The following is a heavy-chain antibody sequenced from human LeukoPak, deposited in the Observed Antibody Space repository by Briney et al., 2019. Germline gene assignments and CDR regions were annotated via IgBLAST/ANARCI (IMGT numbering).Heavy chain of an antibody. CDR2: INHGGST. D-gene: IGHD2-21*02. V-gene: IGHV4-34*01. J-gene: IGHJ4*02. CDR1: GGSFSGYY. Sequence: PSETLSLTCAVYGGSFSGYYWSWIRQPPGKGLEWIGEINHGGSTNYNPSLKSRVTISVDTSKNQFSLKLSSVTAADTAVYYCARQNAYCGGDCYSYRFDYWGQGTLVTVSS. CDR3: ARQNAYCGGDCYSYRFDY.